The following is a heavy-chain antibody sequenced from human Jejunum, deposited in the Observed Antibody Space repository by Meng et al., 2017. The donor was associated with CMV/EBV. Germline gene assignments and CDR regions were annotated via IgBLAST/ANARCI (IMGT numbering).Heavy chain of an antibody. CDR2: LSYRGGA. V-gene: IGHV4-59*01. CDR3: ARVESARRFFDS. CDR1: GGSIGNSY. Sequence: CIVSGGSIGNSYWGWIRQPPGQGLEWIGYLSYRGGANYISSLKSRVTISVDTSKNQFSLKLNSMTAADTAVYYCARVESARRFFDSWGQGMLVTVSS. D-gene: IGHD3-3*01. J-gene: IGHJ4*02.